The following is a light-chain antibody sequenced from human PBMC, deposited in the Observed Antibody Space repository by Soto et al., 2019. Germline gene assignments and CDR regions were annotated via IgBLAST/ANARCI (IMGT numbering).Light chain of an antibody. Sequence: DIQITQSPSSLSASVGDRVTITCQASQDITNYLNWYQQKPGRAPRLLLYDASSLETGVPSRFRGSGSGTDFTFTISRLQPEDIATYYCQQYENLPTFGQGTRLEIK. J-gene: IGKJ5*01. CDR3: QQYENLPT. CDR2: DAS. CDR1: QDITNY. V-gene: IGKV1-33*01.